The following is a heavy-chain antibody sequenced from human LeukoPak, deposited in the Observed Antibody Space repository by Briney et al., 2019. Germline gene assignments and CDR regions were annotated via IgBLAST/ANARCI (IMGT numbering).Heavy chain of an antibody. V-gene: IGHV1-18*01. CDR3: AKNLMYSSGFDAFDI. Sequence: ASAKVSCKASGYTFTNYGFSWVRQAPGQGLEWMGWISAYIGSTNYAQKLRGRVTMTTDTSTNTAYMELRSLRSDDTAVYYCAKNLMYSSGFDAFDIWGQGTKVTVS. J-gene: IGHJ3*02. CDR2: ISAYIGST. CDR1: GYTFTNYG. D-gene: IGHD3-22*01.